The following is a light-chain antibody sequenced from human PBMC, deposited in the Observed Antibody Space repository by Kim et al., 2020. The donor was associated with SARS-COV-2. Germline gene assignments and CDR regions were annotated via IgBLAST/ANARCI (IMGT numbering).Light chain of an antibody. CDR1: QTISSY. Sequence: DIQMTQSPSSLSASVGDTVTLTCRASQTISSYLNWYQQKPGKAPKFLIYESSTLQSGVPSRFSGRRSGTEFTLTISDLQPEDFAIYYCQQSYSDPLTSGQGTKLEI. V-gene: IGKV1-39*01. CDR3: QQSYSDPLT. CDR2: ESS. J-gene: IGKJ2*01.